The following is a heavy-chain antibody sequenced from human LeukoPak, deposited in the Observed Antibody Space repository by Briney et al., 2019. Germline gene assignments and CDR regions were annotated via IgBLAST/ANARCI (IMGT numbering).Heavy chain of an antibody. D-gene: IGHD4-23*01. CDR3: ARALHLYGGNSWGIEGSWFDP. V-gene: IGHV4-59*01. J-gene: IGHJ5*02. CDR2: VYATGTT. CDR1: SGSLTGYY. Sequence: SETLSLTCTVSSGSLTGYYWSWIRQPPGKGLEWIAYVYATGTTNYNPSLKTRPTISMDTSKNQLSLTLTSVTAADTAVYYCARALHLYGGNSWGIEGSWFDPWGQGTLVTVSS.